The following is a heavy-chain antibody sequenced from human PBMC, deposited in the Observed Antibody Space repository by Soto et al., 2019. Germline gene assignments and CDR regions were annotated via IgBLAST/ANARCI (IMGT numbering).Heavy chain of an antibody. CDR2: MDYSGST. CDR3: AKLGRSSSRSPAELRVDS. J-gene: IGHJ5*01. CDR1: GDSTSSSSYY. D-gene: IGHD6-6*01. Sequence: QLQLQESGPRMVKPSETLSLTCTVSGDSTSSSSYYWGWIRQPPGKGLEGIASMDYSGSTYYNQSLKSRVTISVDTSKNQISLELSSVTAADTAVYYCAKLGRSSSRSPAELRVDSWGQGTRVTVSS. V-gene: IGHV4-39*01.